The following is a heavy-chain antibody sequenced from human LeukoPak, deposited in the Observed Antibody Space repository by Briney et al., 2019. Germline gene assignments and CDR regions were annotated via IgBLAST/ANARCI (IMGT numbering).Heavy chain of an antibody. CDR1: GGSISSSSYY. D-gene: IGHD2-15*01. CDR3: ARDPHYCSGGSCYPARSY. V-gene: IGHV4-39*02. CDR2: IYYSGST. Sequence: SETLSLTCTVSGGSISSSSYYWGWIRQPPGKGLEWIGSIYYSGSTYYNPSLKSRVTISVDTSKNQFSLKLSSVTAADTAVYYCARDPHYCSGGSCYPARSYWGQGTLVTVSS. J-gene: IGHJ4*02.